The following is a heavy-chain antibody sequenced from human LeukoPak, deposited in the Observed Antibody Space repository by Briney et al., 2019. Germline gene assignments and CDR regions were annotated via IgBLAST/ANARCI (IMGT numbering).Heavy chain of an antibody. CDR3: TTDGPFLVGATKRDY. D-gene: IGHD1-26*01. Sequence: PGGSLRLSCAASGFTFSNACMSWVRQAPGKGLEWVGRIKSKTDGGTTDYAAPVKGRFTISSDDSKNTLYLQMHSLKTEDTAVYYCTTDGPFLVGATKRDYWGQGTLVTVSS. J-gene: IGHJ4*02. V-gene: IGHV3-15*01. CDR2: IKSKTDGGTT. CDR1: GFTFSNAC.